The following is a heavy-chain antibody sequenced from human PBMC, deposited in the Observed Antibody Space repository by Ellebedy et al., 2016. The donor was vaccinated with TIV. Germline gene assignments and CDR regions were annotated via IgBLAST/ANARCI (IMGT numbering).Heavy chain of an antibody. D-gene: IGHD6-6*01. CDR3: AKQGLGGSSSPSDY. CDR2: IYSGGST. CDR1: GFTVSSNY. J-gene: IGHJ4*02. V-gene: IGHV3-53*01. Sequence: GESLKISCAASGFTVSSNYMSWVRQAPGKGLEWVSVIYSGGSTYYADSVKGRFTISRDNSKNTLYLQMNSLRAEDTAVYYCAKQGLGGSSSPSDYWGQGTLVTVSS.